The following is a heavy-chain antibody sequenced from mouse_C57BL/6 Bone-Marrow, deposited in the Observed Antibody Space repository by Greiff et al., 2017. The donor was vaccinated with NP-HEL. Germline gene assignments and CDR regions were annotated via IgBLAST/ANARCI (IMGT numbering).Heavy chain of an antibody. D-gene: IGHD2-12*01. V-gene: IGHV1-52*01. J-gene: IGHJ2*01. Sequence: QVQLKQPGAELVRPGSSVKLSCKASGYTFTSYWMHWVKQRPIQGLEWIGNIDPSDSETHYNQKFKDKATLTVDKSSSTAYMQLSSLTSEDSAVYYCARGASYLGYWGQGTTLTVSS. CDR1: GYTFTSYW. CDR2: IDPSDSET. CDR3: ARGASYLGY.